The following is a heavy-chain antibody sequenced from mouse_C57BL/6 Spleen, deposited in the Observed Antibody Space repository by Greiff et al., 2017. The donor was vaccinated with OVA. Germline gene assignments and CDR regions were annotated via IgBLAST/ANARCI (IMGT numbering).Heavy chain of an antibody. J-gene: IGHJ4*01. CDR2: ISSGGDYI. CDR1: GFTFSSYA. D-gene: IGHD2-14*01. V-gene: IGHV5-9-1*02. Sequence: EVQRVESGEGLVKPGGSLKLSCAASGFTFSSYAMSWVRQTPEKRLEWVAYISSGGDYIYYADTVKGRFTISRDNARNTLYLEMSSQKYGGTAMYYGTRDGDYRGRYYAVDYWGQGTSVTVSS. CDR3: TRDGDYRGRYYAVDY.